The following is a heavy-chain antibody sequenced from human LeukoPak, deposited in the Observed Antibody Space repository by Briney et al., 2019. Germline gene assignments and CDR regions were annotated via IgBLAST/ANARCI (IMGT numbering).Heavy chain of an antibody. D-gene: IGHD3-10*01. J-gene: IGHJ4*02. CDR3: ASEYGTITMVRGVINY. Sequence: PSETLSLTCTVPGGSISSSSYYWGWIRQPPGKGLEWIGSIYYSGSTYYNPSLKSRVTISVDTSKNQFSLKLSSVTAADTAVYYCASEYGTITMVRGVINYWGQGTLVTVSS. CDR2: IYYSGST. CDR1: GGSISSSSYY. V-gene: IGHV4-39*01.